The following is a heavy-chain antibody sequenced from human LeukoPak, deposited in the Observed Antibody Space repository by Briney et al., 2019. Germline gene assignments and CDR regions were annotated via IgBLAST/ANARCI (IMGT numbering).Heavy chain of an antibody. J-gene: IGHJ4*02. V-gene: IGHV3-23*01. Sequence: GGSLRLSCAASGFTFSSYAMSWVRQAPGKGLEWVSAISGRGGSTYYADSVKGRFTISRDNSKDTLYLQMNSLRAEDTAVYYCVKLVLWSGYYSIFDYWGQGTLVTVSS. D-gene: IGHD3-3*01. CDR3: VKLVLWSGYYSIFDY. CDR1: GFTFSSYA. CDR2: ISGRGGST.